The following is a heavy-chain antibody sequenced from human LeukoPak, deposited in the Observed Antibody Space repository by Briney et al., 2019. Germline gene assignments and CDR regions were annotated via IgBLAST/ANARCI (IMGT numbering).Heavy chain of an antibody. CDR1: GGTFSSYA. CDR3: ARDLRGSSSWYDY. CDR2: IIPILGIA. Sequence: ASVKVSCKASGGTFSSYAISWVRQAPGRGLEWMGRIIPILGIANYAQKFQGRVTITADKSTNTAYMELSSLRSEDTAVFYCARDLRGSSSWYDYWGQGTLVTVSS. V-gene: IGHV1-69*04. J-gene: IGHJ4*02. D-gene: IGHD6-13*01.